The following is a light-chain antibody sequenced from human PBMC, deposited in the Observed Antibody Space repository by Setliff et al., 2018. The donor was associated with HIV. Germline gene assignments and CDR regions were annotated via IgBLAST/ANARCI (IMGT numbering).Light chain of an antibody. V-gene: IGLV2-11*01. CDR2: DVS. CDR1: SSDVGGYNY. Sequence: QSALTQPRSVSGSPGQSVTISCTGTSSDVGGYNYVSWYQQHPGKAPKLMIYDVSKRPSGVPDRFSGSKSGNTASLTISGLQAEDEAEYYCCSHADDWPFGTGTKV. J-gene: IGLJ1*01. CDR3: CSHADDWP.